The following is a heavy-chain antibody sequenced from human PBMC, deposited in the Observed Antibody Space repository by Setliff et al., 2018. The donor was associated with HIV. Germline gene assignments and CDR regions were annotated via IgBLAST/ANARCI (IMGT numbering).Heavy chain of an antibody. Sequence: PSETLSLTCSVSGDDINRDFWTWMRQPPGKGLEWIGYVQYVGPANYNPSLQSRPTLSIDTSKNQFSLKLISVTAVDTAVYYCARGEPPASRSGLLYWGQGMLVTVSS. D-gene: IGHD3-22*01. CDR2: VQYVGPA. V-gene: IGHV4-59*01. CDR1: GDDINRDF. CDR3: ARGEPPASRSGLLY. J-gene: IGHJ4*02.